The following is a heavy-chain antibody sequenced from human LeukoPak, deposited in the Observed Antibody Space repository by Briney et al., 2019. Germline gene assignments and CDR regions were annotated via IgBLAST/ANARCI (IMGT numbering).Heavy chain of an antibody. Sequence: SETLSLTCTVSGGSISGSRSYWGWIRQPPGKGLEWIGSVFHSGTTYYNPSLKSRLTISVDASKNQFSLKLRSVTAADTAVYFCARRDYSGDNPVLRFWGQGTLVTVSS. CDR1: GGSISGSRSY. CDR2: VFHSGTT. V-gene: IGHV4-39*01. J-gene: IGHJ4*02. CDR3: ARRDYSGDNPVLRF. D-gene: IGHD4-23*01.